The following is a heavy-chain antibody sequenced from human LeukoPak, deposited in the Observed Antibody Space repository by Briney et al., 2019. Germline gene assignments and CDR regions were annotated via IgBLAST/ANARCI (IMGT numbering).Heavy chain of an antibody. V-gene: IGHV4-59*01. J-gene: IGHJ5*02. CDR3: ARDQIGYYGSGSYDWFDP. CDR1: GGSISSYY. CDR2: IYYSGST. Sequence: SETLSLTCTVSGGSISSYYWSWIRQPPGKGLEWIGYIYYSGSTNYNPSLKSRVTISVDTSKNQFSLKLSSVTAADTAVYYCARDQIGYYGSGSYDWFDPWGQGTLVTVSS. D-gene: IGHD3-10*01.